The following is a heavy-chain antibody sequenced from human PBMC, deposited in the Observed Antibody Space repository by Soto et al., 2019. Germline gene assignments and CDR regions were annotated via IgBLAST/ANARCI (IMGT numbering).Heavy chain of an antibody. V-gene: IGHV1-8*01. CDR1: GYTFTSYD. CDR2: MNPNSGNT. CDR3: ARGRTVLRFLEWLDAGDY. J-gene: IGHJ4*02. D-gene: IGHD3-3*01. Sequence: SVKVSFKASGYTFTSYDINWVRQATGQGLEWMGWMNPNSGNTGYAQKFQGRVTMTRNTSISTAYMELSSLRSEDTAVYYCARGRTVLRFLEWLDAGDYWGQGTLVTVSS.